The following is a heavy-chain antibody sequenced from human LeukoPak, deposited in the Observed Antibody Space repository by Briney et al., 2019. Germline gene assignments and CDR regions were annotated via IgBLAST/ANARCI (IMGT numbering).Heavy chain of an antibody. J-gene: IGHJ4*02. Sequence: GGSLRLSCAASGFSFSGYGMPWVRQVPGKGLEWVAFIRHDGSTKFYTDSVKGRFAISRDNSKNTLSLQMNSLRTEDTAVYYCAALHTGTFVDYWGQGTLVTVSS. V-gene: IGHV3-30*02. CDR1: GFSFSGYG. CDR3: AALHTGTFVDY. CDR2: IRHDGSTK. D-gene: IGHD4-17*01.